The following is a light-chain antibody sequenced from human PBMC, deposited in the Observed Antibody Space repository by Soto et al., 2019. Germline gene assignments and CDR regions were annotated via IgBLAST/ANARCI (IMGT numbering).Light chain of an antibody. Sequence: DIQMTQSPSSLSASVGDRVTITCQASQDISNYLNWYQQKPGIAPKLLIYDASNLETGVPSRFSGSGSGTDFTFTTSSLQHEDIATYYCQQYDNLPFTFGPGTKVDIK. J-gene: IGKJ3*01. V-gene: IGKV1-33*01. CDR2: DAS. CDR1: QDISNY. CDR3: QQYDNLPFT.